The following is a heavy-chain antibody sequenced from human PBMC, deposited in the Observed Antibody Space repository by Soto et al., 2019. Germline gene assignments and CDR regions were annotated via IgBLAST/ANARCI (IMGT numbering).Heavy chain of an antibody. Sequence: ASVKVSCKASGYTFTSYGISWVRQAPGQGLEWMGWISAYNGNTNYAQKLQGRVTMTTDTSTSTAYMELRSLRSDDTAVYYCARDNWNYGKNDAFDIWGQGTMVTVSS. J-gene: IGHJ3*02. CDR1: GYTFTSYG. CDR2: ISAYNGNT. V-gene: IGHV1-18*01. CDR3: ARDNWNYGKNDAFDI. D-gene: IGHD1-7*01.